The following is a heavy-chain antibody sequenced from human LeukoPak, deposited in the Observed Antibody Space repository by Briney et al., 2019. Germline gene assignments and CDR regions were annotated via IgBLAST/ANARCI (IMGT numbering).Heavy chain of an antibody. Sequence: PSETLSLTCAVYGEPFNGYYWNWIRQSPGKGLEWIGEINHSGSTNYNPSLKSRVTISVDTSKNQFSLKLSSVTAADTAVYYCARDLGVVVASYGMDVWGQGTTVTVSS. J-gene: IGHJ6*02. CDR1: GEPFNGYY. D-gene: IGHD2-15*01. CDR2: INHSGST. CDR3: ARDLGVVVASYGMDV. V-gene: IGHV4-34*01.